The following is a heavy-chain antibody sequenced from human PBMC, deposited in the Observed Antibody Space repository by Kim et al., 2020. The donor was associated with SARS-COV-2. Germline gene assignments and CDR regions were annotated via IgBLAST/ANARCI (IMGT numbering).Heavy chain of an antibody. V-gene: IGHV3-30*03. J-gene: IGHJ6*02. Sequence: GGSLRLSCGASGFSLSTYGIHWVRQAPDRGLEWVAIISHDGNDKYYGDPVKGRFTISRDNSKNTVYLQMSSLRAEDTAVYYCTREPCSGGSCFGMDVWGQGTTVTVSS. CDR3: TREPCSGGSCFGMDV. CDR1: GFSLSTYG. CDR2: ISHDGNDK. D-gene: IGHD2-15*01.